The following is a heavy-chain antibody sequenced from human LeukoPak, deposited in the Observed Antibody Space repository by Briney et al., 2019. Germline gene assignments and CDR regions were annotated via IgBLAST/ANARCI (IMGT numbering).Heavy chain of an antibody. CDR1: GFTFSSYS. D-gene: IGHD5-12*01. CDR3: ARARGGYDLDY. J-gene: IGHJ4*02. Sequence: GGSLRLSCAASGFTFSSYSMNWVRQAPGKGLEWVSSISSSSSYIYYADSVKGRFTISRDNAKNSLYLQMNSLRVEDTAVYYCARARGGYDLDYWGQGTLVTVSS. CDR2: ISSSSSYI. V-gene: IGHV3-21*01.